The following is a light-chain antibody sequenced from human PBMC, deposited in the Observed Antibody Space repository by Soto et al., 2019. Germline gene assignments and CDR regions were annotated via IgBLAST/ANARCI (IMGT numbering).Light chain of an antibody. Sequence: VLTQLASVSGSPGQSITISCTGTSRDIGNYNYVSWYQHHPGKAPKLMIYEVTSRPSGASDRFSGSKSGMTASLTISGLQPEDEADYFCASYRSANTLVVFGTGTKVTVL. CDR1: SRDIGNYNY. V-gene: IGLV2-14*01. J-gene: IGLJ1*01. CDR3: ASYRSANTLVV. CDR2: EVT.